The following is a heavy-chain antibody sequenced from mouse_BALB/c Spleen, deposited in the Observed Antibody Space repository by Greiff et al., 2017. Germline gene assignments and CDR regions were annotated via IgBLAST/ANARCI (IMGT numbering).Heavy chain of an antibody. Sequence: VQLQQSGPELVKPGASVKISCKASGYTFTSYDINWVKQRPGQGLEWIGWIYPGDGSTKYNEKFKGKATLTADKSSSTAYMQLSSLTSENSAVYFCARDYDEGFAYWGQGTLVTVSA. J-gene: IGHJ3*01. CDR1: GYTFTSYD. CDR2: IYPGDGST. CDR3: ARDYDEGFAY. V-gene: IGHV1S56*01. D-gene: IGHD2-4*01.